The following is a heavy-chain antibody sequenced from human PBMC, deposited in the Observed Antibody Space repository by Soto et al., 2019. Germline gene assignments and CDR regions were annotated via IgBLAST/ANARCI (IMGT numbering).Heavy chain of an antibody. Sequence: SVKVSCKASGGTFSSYAISWVRQAPGQGLEWMGGIIPIFGTANYAQKFQGRVTITADTSTKTAYMEVRSLRSDDTAVYYCARGGYYDSSGSRNYHYYGMNVWAQGTTVTVSS. J-gene: IGHJ6*02. CDR2: IIPIFGTA. D-gene: IGHD3-22*01. CDR3: ARGGYYDSSGSRNYHYYGMNV. V-gene: IGHV1-69*06. CDR1: GGTFSSYA.